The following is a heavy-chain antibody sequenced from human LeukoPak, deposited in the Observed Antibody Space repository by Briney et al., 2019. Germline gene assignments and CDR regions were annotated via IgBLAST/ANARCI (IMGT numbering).Heavy chain of an antibody. CDR1: GLTFSNYA. CDR3: VTIYYASGNYYYFVY. J-gene: IGHJ4*02. CDR2: IGVIGGRT. V-gene: IGHV3-23*01. D-gene: IGHD3-10*01. Sequence: GGSLRLSCGASGLTFSNYAMSWVRQAPGRGLEWVSTIGVIGGRTFYADSVKGRLTISRDNSKNTLYLQMNSLRAEDTALYYCVTIYYASGNYYYFVYWGQGTLVAVSS.